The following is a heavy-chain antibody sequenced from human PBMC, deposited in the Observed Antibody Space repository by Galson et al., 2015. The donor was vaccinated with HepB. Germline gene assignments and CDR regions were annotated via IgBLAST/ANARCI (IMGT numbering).Heavy chain of an antibody. V-gene: IGHV3-30-3*01. D-gene: IGHD3-10*01. CDR2: ISYDGRNK. J-gene: IGHJ5*02. CDR3: ARGGKYYGSGTYFPFDP. CDR1: AFTFSNYV. Sequence: SLRLSCAASAFTFSNYVMHWVRQAPGKGLQWVALISYDGRNKYYADSVKGRFTISRDNSKNTLYLQMNSLRTEDTAVYYCARGGKYYGSGTYFPFDPWGQGTLVTVSS.